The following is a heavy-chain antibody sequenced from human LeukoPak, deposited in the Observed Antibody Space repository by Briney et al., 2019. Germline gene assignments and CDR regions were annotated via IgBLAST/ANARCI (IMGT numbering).Heavy chain of an antibody. CDR1: GFTFSSYE. D-gene: IGHD2-2*01. V-gene: IGHV3-48*03. CDR2: ISSSGSTI. CDR3: ARVQPMFTSKPHFDY. J-gene: IGHJ4*02. Sequence: GGSLRLSCAASGFTFSSYEMNWVRQAPGKGLEWVSYISSSGSTIYYADSVKGRFTISRDNAKNSLYLQMNSLRAEDTAVYYCARVQPMFTSKPHFDYWGQGTLVTVSS.